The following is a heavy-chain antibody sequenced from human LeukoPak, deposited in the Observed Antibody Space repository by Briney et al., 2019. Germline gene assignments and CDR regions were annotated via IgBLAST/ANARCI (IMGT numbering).Heavy chain of an antibody. CDR3: ATISVGATKDFDY. J-gene: IGHJ4*02. CDR2: INSDGSST. CDR1: GFTFSSYW. D-gene: IGHD1-26*01. Sequence: GGSLRLSCAASGFTFSSYWMHWVRQAPGKGLVWVSRINSDGSSTSYADSVKGRFTISGDNAKNMLYLQMNSLRAEDTAVYYCATISVGATKDFDYWGQGTLVTVSS. V-gene: IGHV3-74*01.